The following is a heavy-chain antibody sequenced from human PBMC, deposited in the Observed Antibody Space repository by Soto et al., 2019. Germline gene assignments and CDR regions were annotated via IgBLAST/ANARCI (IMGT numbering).Heavy chain of an antibody. Sequence: EVQLVESGGGLIQPGDSLRLSCAASGFTVSGTYMSWVRQAPGKGLEWVSFISSGNSTYYADSVKGRFTISRDNSKNTLYLQMNSLRDEDTAVYYCAIQSGYSSGWYEYFHHWGQGTLVTVSS. V-gene: IGHV3-53*01. CDR2: ISSGNST. CDR3: AIQSGYSSGWYEYFHH. CDR1: GFTVSGTY. J-gene: IGHJ1*01. D-gene: IGHD6-19*01.